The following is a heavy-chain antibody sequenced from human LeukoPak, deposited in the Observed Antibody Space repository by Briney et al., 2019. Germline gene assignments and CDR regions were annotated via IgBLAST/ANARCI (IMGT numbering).Heavy chain of an antibody. V-gene: IGHV4-39*01. CDR3: ARHRPDSSGYHNPDFDY. Sequence: KSSETLSLTCTVSGGSISSSSYYWGWIRQPPGKGLEWIGSIYYSGSTYYNPSLKSRVTISVDTSKNQFSLKLSSVTAADTAVYYCARHRPDSSGYHNPDFDYWGQGTLVTVSS. J-gene: IGHJ4*02. CDR1: GGSISSSSYY. D-gene: IGHD3-22*01. CDR2: IYYSGST.